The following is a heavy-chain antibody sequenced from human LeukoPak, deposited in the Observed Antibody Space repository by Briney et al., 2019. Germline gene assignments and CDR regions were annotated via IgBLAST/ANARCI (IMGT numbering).Heavy chain of an antibody. D-gene: IGHD1-26*01. V-gene: IGHV3-23*01. CDR1: GFSFTSYA. CDR2: ISAIAGTT. Sequence: GGSLRLSCAASGFSFTSYAMAWVRQAPGKGLEWVSVISAIAGTTYYTDPVRGRFTISRDISKKMVYLQMNSLRTEDTAIYYCARDNSVGDNAWWFDPWGQGTLVTVSS. J-gene: IGHJ5*02. CDR3: ARDNSVGDNAWWFDP.